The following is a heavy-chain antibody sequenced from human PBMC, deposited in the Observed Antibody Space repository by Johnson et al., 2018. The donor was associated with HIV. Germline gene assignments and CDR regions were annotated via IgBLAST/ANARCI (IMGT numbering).Heavy chain of an antibody. CDR1: GFTFSNYG. CDR3: AKGDYYDTRAAFDI. Sequence: QVQLVESGGGVVQPGRSLRLSCAASGFTFSNYGMNWVRQAPGKGLEWVAVIRYDGTNKYYADSVKGRFTISRDNSKNTLYLQMNSLRAEDTAVYYCAKGDYYDTRAAFDIWGQGTMVTVSS. D-gene: IGHD3-22*01. J-gene: IGHJ3*02. V-gene: IGHV3-33*06. CDR2: IRYDGTNK.